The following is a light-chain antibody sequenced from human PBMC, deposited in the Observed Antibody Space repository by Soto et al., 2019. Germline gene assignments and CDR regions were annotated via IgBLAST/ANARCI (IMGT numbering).Light chain of an antibody. CDR2: GVT. CDR1: SSDIGAYNY. CDR3: FSHRSGDSHV. J-gene: IGLJ1*01. V-gene: IGLV2-14*01. Sequence: SLRTLHASVSGSPGQSITISCTGTSSDIGAYNYVSWYQQYPGKAPKLMIYGVTNRPSGVSNRFSGSKTGNTASLPISGLQAEDEADYYCFSHRSGDSHVFGTGTKVTVL.